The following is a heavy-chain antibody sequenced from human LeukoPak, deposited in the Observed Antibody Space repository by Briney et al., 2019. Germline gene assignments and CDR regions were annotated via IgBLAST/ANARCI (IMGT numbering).Heavy chain of an antibody. CDR1: GFTFSTYW. J-gene: IGHJ4*02. Sequence: GGSLRLSCAASGFTFSTYWMHWVRQAPGTGLVWVSRIKSDGSNSNYADCVKGRFTISRDNAKNTLYLQMNSLRAEDTAVYRCVRVGGRSSIGGDCWGQGTLVTVSS. CDR2: IKSDGSNS. CDR3: VRVGGRSSIGGDC. V-gene: IGHV3-74*01. D-gene: IGHD3-10*01.